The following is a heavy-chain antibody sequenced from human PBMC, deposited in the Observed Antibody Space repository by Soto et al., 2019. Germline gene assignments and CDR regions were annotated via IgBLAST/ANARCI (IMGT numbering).Heavy chain of an antibody. D-gene: IGHD6-13*01. V-gene: IGHV3-21*01. CDR2: ISSSSSYI. J-gene: IGHJ5*02. Sequence: PRGSLRLSCAASGFTFSSYSMNWVRQAPGKGLEWVSSISSSSSYIYYADSVKGRFTISRDNAKNSLYLQMNSLRAEDTAVYYCARVAAGIRWNWFDRWGQGTLVTVSS. CDR1: GFTFSSYS. CDR3: ARVAAGIRWNWFDR.